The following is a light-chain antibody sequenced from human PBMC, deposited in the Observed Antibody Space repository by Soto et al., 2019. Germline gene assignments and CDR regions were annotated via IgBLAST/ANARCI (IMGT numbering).Light chain of an antibody. CDR1: SSDVGGYNY. J-gene: IGLJ1*01. V-gene: IGLV2-14*01. CDR2: DVS. Sequence: QSVLTQHASVSGSPGQSITISCTGTSSDVGGYNYVSWYQQHPGKAPKLMIYDVSNRPSGVSNRFSGSKSGNTGSLTISGLQAEDEADYYCSSYTSSSTLPGVFGTGTKVTVL. CDR3: SSYTSSSTLPGV.